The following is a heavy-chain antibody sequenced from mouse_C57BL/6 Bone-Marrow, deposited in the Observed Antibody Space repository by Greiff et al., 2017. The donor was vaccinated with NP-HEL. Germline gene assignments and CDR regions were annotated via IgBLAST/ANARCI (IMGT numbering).Heavy chain of an antibody. J-gene: IGHJ3*01. Sequence: EVKLVESGGGLAKPGGSLKLSCAASGFTFSSYAMSWVRQTPEKRLEWVATISDGGSYTYYPDNVKGRFTISRDNAKNNLYLQMSHLKSEDTAMYYCARDIPFAYWGQGTLVTVSA. CDR2: ISDGGSYT. V-gene: IGHV5-4*01. CDR1: GFTFSSYA. CDR3: ARDIPFAY.